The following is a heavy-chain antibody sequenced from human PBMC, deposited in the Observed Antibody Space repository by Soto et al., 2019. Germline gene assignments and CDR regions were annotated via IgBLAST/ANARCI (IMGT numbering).Heavy chain of an antibody. CDR1: GFTFSSYG. J-gene: IGHJ3*02. D-gene: IGHD2-2*02. CDR3: ARSGCSSTRCYTKIDAFDI. Sequence: GGSLRLSCAASGFTFSSYGMHWVRQAPGKGLEWVAVIWYDGSNKYYADSVKGRFTISRDNSKNTLYLQMNSLRAEDTAVYYCARSGCSSTRCYTKIDAFDICGQGTMVTV. CDR2: IWYDGSNK. V-gene: IGHV3-33*01.